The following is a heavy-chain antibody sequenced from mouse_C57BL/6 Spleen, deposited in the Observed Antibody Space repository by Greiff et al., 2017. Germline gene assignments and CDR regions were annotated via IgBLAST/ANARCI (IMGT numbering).Heavy chain of an antibody. J-gene: IGHJ2*01. CDR2: IDPSDSDT. CDR3: ARSVFDY. V-gene: IGHV1-52*01. CDR1: GYTFTSYW. Sequence: VQLQQPGAELVRPGSSVKLSCKASGYTFTSYWMPWVKPRPIQCLEWIGNIDPSDSDTHYNQKFKDKATLTVDNSSSTAYMQLSSLTSEYSAVFYCARSVFDYWGQGTTLTVSS.